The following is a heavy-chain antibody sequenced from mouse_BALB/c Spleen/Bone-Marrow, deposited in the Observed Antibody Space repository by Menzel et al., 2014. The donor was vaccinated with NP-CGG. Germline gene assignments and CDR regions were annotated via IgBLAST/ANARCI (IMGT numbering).Heavy chain of an antibody. D-gene: IGHD1-1*01. CDR3: AMYYYGSSLFAY. Sequence: VQLQQPGAELVKPGASVKLSCTASGFNIKDTYMHWVKQRPEQGLEWIGRIDPENGNTKYDPKFQGKATITADTSSNTTYLQLSSLTSEDTAFYYCAMYYYGSSLFAYWGQGTLVTVSA. V-gene: IGHV14-3*02. CDR1: GFNIKDTY. J-gene: IGHJ3*01. CDR2: IDPENGNT.